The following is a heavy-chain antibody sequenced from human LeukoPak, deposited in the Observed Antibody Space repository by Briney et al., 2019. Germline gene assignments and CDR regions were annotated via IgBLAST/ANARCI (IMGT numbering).Heavy chain of an antibody. J-gene: IGHJ4*02. CDR1: GFTFSSYA. D-gene: IGHD5-18*01. Sequence: GRSLRLSCAASGFTFSSYAMHWVRQAPGKGLEWVAVISYDGSNKYYADSVKGRFTISRDNSKNTLYLQMNSLRAEDTAVYYCATYQVGNSYGTDYFDYWGQGTLVTVSS. CDR3: ATYQVGNSYGTDYFDY. V-gene: IGHV3-30-3*01. CDR2: ISYDGSNK.